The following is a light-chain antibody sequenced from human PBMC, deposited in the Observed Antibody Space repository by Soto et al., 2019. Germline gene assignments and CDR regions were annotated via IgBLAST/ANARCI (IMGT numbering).Light chain of an antibody. Sequence: DIQMTQSPSSLSASVGDSVTITCRASQTISSHLNWYQQKPGKAPKLLIFAASFLQSGVPSRFSGSGSETDFTLTISSLQPEDFATYYCQQSYSTPRTFGQGTKVEIK. CDR3: QQSYSTPRT. CDR2: AAS. CDR1: QTISSH. J-gene: IGKJ1*01. V-gene: IGKV1-39*01.